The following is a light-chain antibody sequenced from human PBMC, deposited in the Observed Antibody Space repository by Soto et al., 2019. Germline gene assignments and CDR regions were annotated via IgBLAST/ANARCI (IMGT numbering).Light chain of an antibody. CDR1: QSISTW. J-gene: IGKJ4*01. CDR3: QQYNSYSTLT. V-gene: IGKV1-5*03. Sequence: DIQMTQSPSTLSASVGDRVIITCRASQSISTWLAWYQQRPGQAPNLLIYKASTLHSGVPSRFSGSGSGTEFSLTISSLQPGDFATYYCQQYNSYSTLTFGGGTKVDIK. CDR2: KAS.